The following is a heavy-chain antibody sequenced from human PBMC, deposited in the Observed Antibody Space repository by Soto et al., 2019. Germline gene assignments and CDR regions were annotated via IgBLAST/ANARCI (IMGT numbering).Heavy chain of an antibody. CDR3: AREGGFPAVPLPLAPIKSLQFDS. J-gene: IGHJ4*02. D-gene: IGHD3-16*01. V-gene: IGHV3-23*01. Sequence: PGGSLRLSCAASGFTFSGYAMTWVRQAPEGGLECVSIINTAGDMSFYADSVKGRFTIPRDNSKAMVYLQMTSLRADDTGIYYCAREGGFPAVPLPLAPIKSLQFDSWGQGTLVTVSS. CDR2: INTAGDMS. CDR1: GFTFSGYA.